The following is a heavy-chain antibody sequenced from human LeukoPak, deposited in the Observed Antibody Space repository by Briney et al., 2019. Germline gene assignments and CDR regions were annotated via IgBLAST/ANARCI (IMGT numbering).Heavy chain of an antibody. Sequence: SQTLPLTRTVSGGSHSRGGYYWSWIRQHPGKGLEWIGYIYYSGSTYYNTSRKSRVTIPVDTTKNQFSLKLSSVTAADTAVYYCARARRRRGGRFDYWGQGTLVTVSS. V-gene: IGHV4-31*03. CDR3: ARARRRRGGRFDY. J-gene: IGHJ4*02. CDR2: IYYSGST. CDR1: GGSHSRGGYY. D-gene: IGHD2-15*01.